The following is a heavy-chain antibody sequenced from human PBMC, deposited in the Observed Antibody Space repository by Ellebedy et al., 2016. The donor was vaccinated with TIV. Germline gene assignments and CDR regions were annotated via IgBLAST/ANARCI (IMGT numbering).Heavy chain of an antibody. J-gene: IGHJ4*02. Sequence: AASVKVSCKASGGTFSSYAISWVRQAPGQGLEWMGRIIPILGIANYAQKFQGRVTITADKSTSTAYMELSSLRSEDTAVYYWERDQGDDYVWGSYLDYWGQGTLVTVSS. CDR2: IIPILGIA. CDR3: ERDQGDDYVWGSYLDY. CDR1: GGTFSSYA. D-gene: IGHD3-16*02. V-gene: IGHV1-69*04.